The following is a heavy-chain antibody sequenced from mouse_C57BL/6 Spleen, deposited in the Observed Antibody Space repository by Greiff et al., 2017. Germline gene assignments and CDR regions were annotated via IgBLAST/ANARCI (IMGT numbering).Heavy chain of an antibody. J-gene: IGHJ2*01. V-gene: IGHV1-53*01. CDR2: INPSNGGT. CDR1: GYTFTSYW. Sequence: VQLQQPGTELVKPGASVKLSCKASGYTFTSYWMHWVKQRPGQGLEWIGNINPSNGGTNYNEKFKSKATLTVDKSSSTAYMQLSSLTSEDSAVYYCAREGGNYYGSSDYFDYWGQGTTLTVSS. CDR3: AREGGNYYGSSDYFDY. D-gene: IGHD1-1*01.